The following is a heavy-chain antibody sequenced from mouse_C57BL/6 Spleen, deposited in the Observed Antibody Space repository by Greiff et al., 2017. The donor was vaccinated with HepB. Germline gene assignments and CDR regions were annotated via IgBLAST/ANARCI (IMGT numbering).Heavy chain of an antibody. CDR1: GYSITSGYY. CDR2: ISYDGSN. J-gene: IGHJ2*01. D-gene: IGHD1-1*01. Sequence: EVHLVESGPGLVKPSQSLSLTCSVTGYSITSGYYWNWIRQFPGNKLEWMGYISYDGSNNYNPSLKNRISITRDTSKNQFFLKLNSVTTEDTATYYCARGDYYGSRYFDYWGQGTTLTVSS. CDR3: ARGDYYGSRYFDY. V-gene: IGHV3-6*01.